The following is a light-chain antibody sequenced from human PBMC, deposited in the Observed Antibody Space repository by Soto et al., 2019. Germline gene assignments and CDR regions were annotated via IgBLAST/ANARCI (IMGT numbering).Light chain of an antibody. CDR2: GAS. CDR3: QQYNNWPPWT. Sequence: EIVMTQSPAPLSVSPGERATLSCRASQSVSSNFAWYQQKPGQAPRLLIYGASTRATGIPARFSDSGSGTEVTLTISSLQSEDFAVYYCQQYNNWPPWTFGEGTKLEIK. V-gene: IGKV3-15*01. CDR1: QSVSSN. J-gene: IGKJ2*02.